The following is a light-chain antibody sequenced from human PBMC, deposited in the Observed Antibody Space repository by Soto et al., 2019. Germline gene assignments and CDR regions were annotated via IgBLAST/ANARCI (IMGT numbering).Light chain of an antibody. V-gene: IGLV2-8*01. CDR1: SSHVGEENY. Sequence: QSALTQPPSASGSPGQSVTITCSGTSSHVGEENYVSWYQQHPGKVPKLMIYEVNKRPSGVPDRFSGSKSGNTASLTVSGLQAEDEADYYCSTYAGSNNHVIFGGGTKVTVL. CDR3: STYAGSNNHVI. J-gene: IGLJ2*01. CDR2: EVN.